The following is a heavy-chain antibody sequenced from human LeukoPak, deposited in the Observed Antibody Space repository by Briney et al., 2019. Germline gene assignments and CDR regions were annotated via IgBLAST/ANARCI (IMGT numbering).Heavy chain of an antibody. Sequence: GGSLRLSCAASGFTFSSYDMQWVRQVTGKGLEWVSAIDNGGDTYYPGSVKGRFTISRENAKKSLYLQMNSLRAGDTAVYYCARVAAGGKGFDYWGQGTLVTVSS. CDR2: IDNGGDT. J-gene: IGHJ4*02. CDR1: GFTFSSYD. CDR3: ARVAAGGKGFDY. D-gene: IGHD6-13*01. V-gene: IGHV3-13*01.